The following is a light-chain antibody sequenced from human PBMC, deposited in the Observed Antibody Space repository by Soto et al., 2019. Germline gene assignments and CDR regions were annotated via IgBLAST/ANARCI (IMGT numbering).Light chain of an antibody. Sequence: EIVLTQSPGTLSLSPGERATLSCRASQSVSSSYLAWYQQKPGQAHRLLIYGASSRATGLPDRFSGSGSGTDFTLTISRLEPEDFAVYYCQQYGSPLTFGGGTKVEIK. CDR1: QSVSSSY. CDR2: GAS. CDR3: QQYGSPLT. V-gene: IGKV3-20*01. J-gene: IGKJ4*02.